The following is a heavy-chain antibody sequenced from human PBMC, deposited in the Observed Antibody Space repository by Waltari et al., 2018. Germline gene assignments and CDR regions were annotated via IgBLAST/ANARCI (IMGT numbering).Heavy chain of an antibody. CDR1: GGTFSSYA. V-gene: IGHV1-69*12. CDR3: ARDGYSSGWFNWFDP. CDR2: IIPIFGTA. J-gene: IGHJ5*02. D-gene: IGHD6-19*01. Sequence: QVQLVQSGAEVKKPGSSVKVSCKASGGTFSSYAISWVRQAPGQGLEGRGGIIPIFGTANSAQKCQGRVTITADESTSTAYMELSSLRSEDTAVYYCARDGYSSGWFNWFDPWGQGTLVTVSS.